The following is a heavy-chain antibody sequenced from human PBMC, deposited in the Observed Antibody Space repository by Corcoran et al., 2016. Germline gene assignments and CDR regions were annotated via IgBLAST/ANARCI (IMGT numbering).Heavy chain of an antibody. CDR1: GGPFSGSSYH. D-gene: IGHD1-1*01. CDR2: IYYSGRT. Sequence: HLQLQESGPGLVKPSETLSLTCTVSGGPFSGSSYHWGWIRQPPGKGLEWIGSIYYSGRTYYNPSLRSRVALSVDTSKSQYSLRLTSVTAADTAVYYCARDSTNRRRGGFDPWGPGTRVTVSS. V-gene: IGHV4-39*07. J-gene: IGHJ5*02. CDR3: ARDSTNRRRGGFDP.